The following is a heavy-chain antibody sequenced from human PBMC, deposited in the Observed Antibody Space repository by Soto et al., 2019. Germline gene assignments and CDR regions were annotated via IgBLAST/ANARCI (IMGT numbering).Heavy chain of an antibody. CDR1: GGSISSYY. V-gene: IGHV4-59*08. Sequence: SETLSFTCTVSGGSISSYYWSWIRQPPGKGLEWIGYIYYSGSTNYNPSHKSRVTISVDTSKNQFSLKLSSVTAADTAVYYCARHGGSGLFPDPTSSDYYYSYGMDVWGQGTRVTVSS. D-gene: IGHD3-3*01. J-gene: IGHJ6*02. CDR2: IYYSGST. CDR3: ARHGGSGLFPDPTSSDYYYSYGMDV.